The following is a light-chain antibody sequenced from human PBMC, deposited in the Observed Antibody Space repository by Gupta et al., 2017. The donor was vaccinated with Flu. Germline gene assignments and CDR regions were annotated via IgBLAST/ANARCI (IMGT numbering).Light chain of an antibody. CDR3: QQYNNWALYT. J-gene: IGKJ2*01. CDR2: GTS. Sequence: IVMTQPPATLSMSPGERATPSLRTSLSVSYNLDWYQQKPGQAPRLLIYGTSPRAARIPASFSGSGSGTEFTITISSLQSEDFAVYYCQQYNNWALYTFGEGTKLEIK. V-gene: IGKV3-15*01. CDR1: LSVSYN.